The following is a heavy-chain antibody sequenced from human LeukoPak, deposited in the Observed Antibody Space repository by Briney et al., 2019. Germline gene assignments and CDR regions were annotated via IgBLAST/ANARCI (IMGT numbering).Heavy chain of an antibody. CDR1: GFTFSSYA. J-gene: IGHJ3*02. CDR3: AKDSPGGDYVANDAFDI. CDR2: ISGSGGST. D-gene: IGHD4-17*01. Sequence: GGSLRLSCAASGFTFSSYAMHWVRQAPGKGLEWVSAISGSGGSTYYADSVKGRFTISRDNSKNTLYLQMNSLRAEDTAVYYCAKDSPGGDYVANDAFDIWGQGTMVTVSS. V-gene: IGHV3-23*01.